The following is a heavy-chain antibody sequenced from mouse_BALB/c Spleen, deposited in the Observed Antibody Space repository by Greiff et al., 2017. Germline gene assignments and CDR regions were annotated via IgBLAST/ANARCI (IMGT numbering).Heavy chain of an antibody. D-gene: IGHD2-14*01. V-gene: IGHV5-4*02. CDR3: ARDVYRYDGGYAMDY. J-gene: IGHJ4*01. Sequence: EVKLMESGGGLVKPGGSLKLSCAASGFTFSDYYMYWVRQTPEKRLEWVATISDGGSYTYYPDSVKGRFTISRDNAKNNLYLQMSSLKSEDTAMYYCARDVYRYDGGYAMDYWGQGTSVTVSS. CDR2: ISDGGSYT. CDR1: GFTFSDYY.